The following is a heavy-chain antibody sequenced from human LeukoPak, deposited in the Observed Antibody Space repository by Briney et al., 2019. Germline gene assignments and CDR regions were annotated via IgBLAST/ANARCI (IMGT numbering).Heavy chain of an antibody. Sequence: GGSLRLSCAASGFTFSSYSMNWVRQAPGKGLEWVSSIRSSSSYIYYADSVKGRFTISRDNAKNSLYLQMNSLRAEDTAVYYCARAGSSSSGPSDYWGQGTPVTVSS. V-gene: IGHV3-21*01. J-gene: IGHJ4*02. CDR1: GFTFSSYS. CDR3: ARAGSSSSGPSDY. D-gene: IGHD6-6*01. CDR2: IRSSSSYI.